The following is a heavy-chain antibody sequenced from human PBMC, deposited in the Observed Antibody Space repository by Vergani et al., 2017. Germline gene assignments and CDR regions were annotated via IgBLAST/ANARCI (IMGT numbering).Heavy chain of an antibody. V-gene: IGHV3-7*01. Sequence: EVQLVESGGGLVQPGGSLRLSCAASGFTFSSYWMSWVRQAPGKGLEWVANIKQDGSEKYYVDSVKDRFTISRDNAKNSLYLQMNSLRAEDTAVYYCARVSSYGDYVRDAFDIWGQGTMVTVSS. CDR1: GFTFSSYW. D-gene: IGHD4-17*01. CDR3: ARVSSYGDYVRDAFDI. CDR2: IKQDGSEK. J-gene: IGHJ3*02.